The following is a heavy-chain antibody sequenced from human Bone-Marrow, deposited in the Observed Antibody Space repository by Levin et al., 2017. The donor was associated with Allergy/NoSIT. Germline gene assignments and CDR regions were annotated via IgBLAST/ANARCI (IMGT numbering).Heavy chain of an antibody. Sequence: LSLTCAASGFFFNSYTLHWVRQAPGKGLEWVSLISTDGTQKFYAESLEGRFTISKDKSRSTMYLQMNTLRIEDTAIYYCVRERGHGYKLDAFDVWGQGTLVTVS. D-gene: IGHD5-18*01. CDR1: GFFFNSYT. CDR2: ISTDGTQK. V-gene: IGHV3-30*04. J-gene: IGHJ3*01. CDR3: VRERGHGYKLDAFDV.